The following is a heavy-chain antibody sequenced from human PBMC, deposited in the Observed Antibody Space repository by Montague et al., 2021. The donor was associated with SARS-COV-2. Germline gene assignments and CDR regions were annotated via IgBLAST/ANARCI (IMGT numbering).Heavy chain of an antibody. D-gene: IGHD6-19*01. V-gene: IGHV4-61*08. J-gene: IGHJ3*02. CDR1: GFSLSTSGMR. CDR2: IYYSGST. CDR3: ARGSGWMGNAFDI. Sequence: LVKPTQTLTLTCTLSGFSLSTSGMRASWIRQPPGKGLEWIGYIYYSGSTNYNPSLKSRVTISVDTSKNQFSLKLSSVTAADTAVYYCARGSGWMGNAFDIWGQGTMVTVSS.